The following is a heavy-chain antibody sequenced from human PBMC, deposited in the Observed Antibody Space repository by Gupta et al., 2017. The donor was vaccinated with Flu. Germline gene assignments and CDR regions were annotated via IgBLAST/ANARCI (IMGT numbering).Heavy chain of an antibody. D-gene: IGHD6-6*01. Sequence: QVQLQQWGAGLLKPSETLSLTCAVYGGSFRAHYWRWICQPPGKGLEWIGEISHSGIPNYNPALKSRVTISGDTSKNQFSLRLISVTAADTAVYYCARSGSRRPFGGSSSRGIFDYWGQGTLVTVSS. CDR1: GGSFRAHY. CDR2: ISHSGIP. J-gene: IGHJ4*02. V-gene: IGHV4-34*01. CDR3: ARSGSRRPFGGSSSRGIFDY.